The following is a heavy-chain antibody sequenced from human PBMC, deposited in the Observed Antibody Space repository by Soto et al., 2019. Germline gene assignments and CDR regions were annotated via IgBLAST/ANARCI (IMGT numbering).Heavy chain of an antibody. Sequence: EVQLLESGGGLVQSGGSLRLSCAASGFTFNSNAMSWVRQAPGKGLEWVSAINGGGGTYYADSVKGRFTISRDNSKNTVSLQMSSLRAEDTAVYYCAKETGCNGWYTSDYWGQGTLVTVSS. V-gene: IGHV3-23*01. J-gene: IGHJ4*02. D-gene: IGHD6-19*01. CDR2: INGGGGT. CDR1: GFTFNSNA. CDR3: AKETGCNGWYTSDY.